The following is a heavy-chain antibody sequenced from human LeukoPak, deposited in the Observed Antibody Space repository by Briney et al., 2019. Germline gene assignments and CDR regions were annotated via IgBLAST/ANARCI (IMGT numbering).Heavy chain of an antibody. CDR3: ARDSMFPRGPFDY. D-gene: IGHD3-10*02. Sequence: SETLSLTCAVYIDSFSNYHWNWIRQTPAKGMEWIGEVNESGGTNISPSLRSRVILSVDTSKNQSSLKLISVTAADTAIYYCARDSMFPRGPFDYWGQGILVTVSS. CDR1: IDSFSNYH. CDR2: VNESGGT. V-gene: IGHV4-34*01. J-gene: IGHJ4*02.